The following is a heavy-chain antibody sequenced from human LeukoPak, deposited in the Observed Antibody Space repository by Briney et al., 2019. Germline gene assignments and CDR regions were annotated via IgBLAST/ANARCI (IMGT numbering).Heavy chain of an antibody. D-gene: IGHD3-3*01. CDR2: INQAGTKG. V-gene: IGHV3-7*01. J-gene: IGHJ4*02. CDR1: GFTFSDYF. CDR3: ARAEPTIFGVVIIGGFFDY. Sequence: GGSLTLSCAASGFTFSDYFMTWVRQAPGKGLEWVAHINQAGTKGNYVDPVRARSTIPRDNAKNSLYLQMNSLRAEDTVVYYCARAEPTIFGVVIIGGFFDYWGQGTLVTVSS.